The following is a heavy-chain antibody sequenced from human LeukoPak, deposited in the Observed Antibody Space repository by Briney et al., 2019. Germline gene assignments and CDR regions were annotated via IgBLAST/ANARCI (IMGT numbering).Heavy chain of an antibody. J-gene: IGHJ4*02. D-gene: IGHD3-22*01. CDR3: ARLPRGDSSGYYSPYFDY. CDR1: GYSFTSYW. CDR2: IYPGDSDT. V-gene: IGHV5-51*01. Sequence: RGESLKISCKGSGYSFTSYWIGWVRQMPGKGLEWMGIIYPGDSDTRYSPSFQGQVTISADKSISTAYLQWSSLKASDTAMYYCARLPRGDSSGYYSPYFDYWGQGTLVTVSS.